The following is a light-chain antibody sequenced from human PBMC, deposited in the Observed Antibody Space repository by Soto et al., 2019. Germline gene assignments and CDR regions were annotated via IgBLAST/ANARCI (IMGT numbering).Light chain of an antibody. Sequence: ENVLTQSPATLSLSPGERATLSSRASQTVRNNYLAWYQQKPGQAPRLLIYDASSRATGIPDRFSGSGSGTDFTLTISRLEPEDFAVYYCQQCGSSSTFGQGTRLEIK. J-gene: IGKJ5*01. V-gene: IGKV3D-20*02. CDR3: QQCGSSST. CDR2: DAS. CDR1: QTVRNNY.